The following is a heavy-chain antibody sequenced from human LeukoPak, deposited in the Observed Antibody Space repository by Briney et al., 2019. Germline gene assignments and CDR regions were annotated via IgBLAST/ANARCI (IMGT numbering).Heavy chain of an antibody. D-gene: IGHD1-26*01. J-gene: IGHJ4*02. Sequence: PSESLSLTCTVSGDSISSSSYYWSWIRQPPGNGLEWIGSVYIGGSTYYNPSLNSRVTISVHTTKNQFSLKLSSVTAADTAIYYCSRESGAFCPFGYWGQGTLVIVPS. CDR3: SRESGAFCPFGY. V-gene: IGHV4-39*02. CDR2: VYIGGST. CDR1: GDSISSSSYY.